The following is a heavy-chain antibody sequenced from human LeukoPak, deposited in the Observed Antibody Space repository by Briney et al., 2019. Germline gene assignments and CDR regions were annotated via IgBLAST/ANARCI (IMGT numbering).Heavy chain of an antibody. CDR1: GGSISSSSYY. J-gene: IGHJ5*02. CDR2: IYYSGST. CDR3: ARSLRGLARYSSGWGPNNWFDP. V-gene: IGHV4-39*07. Sequence: PSETLSLTCTVSGGSISSSSYYWGWIRQPPGKGLEWIGSIYYSGSTYYNPSLKSRVTISVDTSKNQFSLKLSSVTAADTAVYYCARSLRGLARYSSGWGPNNWFDPWGQGTLVTVSS. D-gene: IGHD6-19*01.